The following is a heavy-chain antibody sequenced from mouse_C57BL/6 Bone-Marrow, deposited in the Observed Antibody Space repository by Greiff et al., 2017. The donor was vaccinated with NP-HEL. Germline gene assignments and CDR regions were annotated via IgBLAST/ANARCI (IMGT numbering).Heavy chain of an antibody. D-gene: IGHD1-1*01. CDR3: ARRGSSYCYWYFDV. V-gene: IGHV5-12*01. Sequence: EVMLVESGGGLVQPGGSLKLSCAASGFTFSDYYMYWVRQTPEKRLEWVAYISNGGGSTYYPDTVKGRFTISRDNAKNTLYLQMSRLKSEDTAMYYCARRGSSYCYWYFDVWGTGTTVTVSS. CDR1: GFTFSDYY. J-gene: IGHJ1*03. CDR2: ISNGGGST.